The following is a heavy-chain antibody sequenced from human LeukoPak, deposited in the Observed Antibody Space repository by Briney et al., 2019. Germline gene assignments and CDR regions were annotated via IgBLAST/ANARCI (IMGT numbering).Heavy chain of an antibody. V-gene: IGHV4-30-4*01. Sequence: SQTLSLTCTVSGGSISSGDYYWSWIRQPPGKGLEWIGYIHYSGSTYYNPSLKSRVTISVDTSKNQFSLKLSSVTAADTAVYYCARLAIVVVPAAIRWFDPWGQGTLVTVSS. CDR1: GGSISSGDYY. CDR2: IHYSGST. D-gene: IGHD2-2*02. CDR3: ARLAIVVVPAAIRWFDP. J-gene: IGHJ5*02.